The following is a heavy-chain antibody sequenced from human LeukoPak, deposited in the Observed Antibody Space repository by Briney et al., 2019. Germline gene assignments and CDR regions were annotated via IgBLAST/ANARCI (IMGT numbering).Heavy chain of an antibody. CDR3: ARGAVSGNHRYLY. J-gene: IGHJ4*02. CDR1: GYTFSGYQ. D-gene: IGHD3-16*02. V-gene: IGHV1-2*02. Sequence: ASVKVSRKASGYTFSGYQIHWVRQAPGQGLEWMGWINPNSGDTKYAQKFQGRVTMTSDTSTSTVYMELSRLSSDDTAVYSCARGAVSGNHRYLYWGQGNLVSVSS. CDR2: INPNSGDT.